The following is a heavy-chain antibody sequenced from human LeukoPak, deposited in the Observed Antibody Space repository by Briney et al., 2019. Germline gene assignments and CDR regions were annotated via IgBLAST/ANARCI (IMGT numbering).Heavy chain of an antibody. Sequence: ASVKVSCKASGYTFNGYYIHWVRQAPGQGLEWMGWINPNSGGTNYAQKLQGRVTITRDTSISTAYMELSRLRSDDTAVFYCGTSSGWKSNIDYWGQGTLVTVSS. J-gene: IGHJ4*02. CDR2: INPNSGGT. D-gene: IGHD6-19*01. CDR3: GTSSGWKSNIDY. V-gene: IGHV1-2*02. CDR1: GYTFNGYY.